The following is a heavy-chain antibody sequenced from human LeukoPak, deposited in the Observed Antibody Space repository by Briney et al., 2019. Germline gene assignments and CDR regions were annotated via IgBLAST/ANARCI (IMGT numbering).Heavy chain of an antibody. J-gene: IGHJ4*02. V-gene: IGHV3-23*01. CDR3: AATFPSTSFDY. D-gene: IGHD3-16*01. Sequence: GGSLRLSCAAAGFTFSSYAMSWVRQAPGKGLEWVSSISGSGGSTYYADSVKGRFTISRDNSKNTLYLQMNSLRAEDTAVYYCAATFPSTSFDYWGQGTLVTVSS. CDR1: GFTFSSYA. CDR2: ISGSGGST.